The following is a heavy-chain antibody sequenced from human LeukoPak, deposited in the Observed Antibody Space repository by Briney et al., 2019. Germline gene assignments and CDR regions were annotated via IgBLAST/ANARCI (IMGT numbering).Heavy chain of an antibody. Sequence: ASVKVSCKASAYTSPNYGITWVRQAPGRGLEWMGWISTYSGNTQYAQKFQGRVTMTTDTPMKTVYMELSNLRSNDTAVYYCALPAKGAFFYYYMEVWGKGTTVTVSS. CDR2: ISTYSGNT. CDR3: ALPAKGAFFYYYMEV. V-gene: IGHV1-18*01. CDR1: AYTSPNYG. D-gene: IGHD2-2*01. J-gene: IGHJ6*03.